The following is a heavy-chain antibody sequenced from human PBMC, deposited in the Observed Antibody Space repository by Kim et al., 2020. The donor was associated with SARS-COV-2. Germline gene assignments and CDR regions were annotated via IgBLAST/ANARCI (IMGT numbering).Heavy chain of an antibody. D-gene: IGHD3-10*01. Sequence: SETLSLTCTVSGGSISSYYWSWIRQPPGKGLEWIGYIYYSGSTNYNPSLKSRVTISVDTSKNQFSLKLSSVTAADTAVYYCARDEGYYGSGSFGWFDPWGQGTLVTVSS. J-gene: IGHJ5*02. CDR2: IYYSGST. V-gene: IGHV4-59*13. CDR1: GGSISSYY. CDR3: ARDEGYYGSGSFGWFDP.